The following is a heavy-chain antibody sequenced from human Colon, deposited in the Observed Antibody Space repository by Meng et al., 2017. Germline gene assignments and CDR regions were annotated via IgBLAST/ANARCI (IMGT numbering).Heavy chain of an antibody. CDR2: IDPNSGGT. V-gene: IGHV1-2*06. Sequence: VPLVQFGAEVKKPGASGKVSCKASGYTFTDYHMHWVRQAPGQGLEWMGRIDPNSGGTNYAQKFQGRVTMTRDTSITTAYMELSRLRSDDTAVYYCARVLFSGSYPSGYWGQGTLVTVSS. D-gene: IGHD1-26*01. CDR1: GYTFTDYH. CDR3: ARVLFSGSYPSGY. J-gene: IGHJ4*02.